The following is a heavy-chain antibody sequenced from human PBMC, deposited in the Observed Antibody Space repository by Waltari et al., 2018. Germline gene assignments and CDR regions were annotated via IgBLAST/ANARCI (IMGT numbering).Heavy chain of an antibody. CDR3: VRHGFWNFDF. J-gene: IGHJ4*02. V-gene: IGHV3-7*01. CDR1: GITFRGNW. CDR2: IKEDVSKN. D-gene: IGHD3-3*01. Sequence: EVQLVESGGGLVQPGGSLRLSCAGTGITFRGNWMAWVGQTPGKGLEWVGNIKEDVSKNNYVDSVDGRFTNSRNNAKNSLYLQMNSLRAEDTALYYCVRHGFWNFDFWGQGTLVTVSS.